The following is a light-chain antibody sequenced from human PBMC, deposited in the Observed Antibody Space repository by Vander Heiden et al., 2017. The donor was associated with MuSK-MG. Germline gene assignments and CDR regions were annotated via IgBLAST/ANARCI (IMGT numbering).Light chain of an antibody. V-gene: IGKV3-11*01. CDR3: QQRSNWPIT. J-gene: IGKJ5*01. Sequence: EIVLTQSPATLSLSPGERATLSCRASQSVSSYLAWYQKKPGQAPRLLIYDASNRATGIPARFSGSGSGTDFTLTISSLEPEDFAVYYCQQRSNWPITFGQGTRLEIQ. CDR2: DAS. CDR1: QSVSSY.